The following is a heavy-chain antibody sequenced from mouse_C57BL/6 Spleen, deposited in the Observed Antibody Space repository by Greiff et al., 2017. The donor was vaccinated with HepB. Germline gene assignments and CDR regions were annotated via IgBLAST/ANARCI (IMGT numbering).Heavy chain of an antibody. V-gene: IGHV5-4*01. CDR3: ARDGTGTGFAY. CDR2: ISDGGSYT. Sequence: EVKVVESGGGLVKPGGSLKLSCAASGFTFSSYAMSWVRQTPEKRLEWVATISDGGSYTYYPDNVKGRFTISRDNAKNNLYLQMSHLKSEDTAMYYCARDGTGTGFAYWGQGTLVTVSA. D-gene: IGHD4-1*01. CDR1: GFTFSSYA. J-gene: IGHJ3*01.